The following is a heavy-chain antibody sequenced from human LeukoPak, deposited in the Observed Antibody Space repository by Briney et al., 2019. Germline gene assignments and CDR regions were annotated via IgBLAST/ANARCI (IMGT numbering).Heavy chain of an antibody. CDR1: GGSISSGSYY. D-gene: IGHD1-26*01. V-gene: IGHV4-61*02. CDR2: IYTSGST. CDR3: ARGYQNFDAFDI. J-gene: IGHJ3*02. Sequence: SQTLSLTCTVSGGSISSGSYYWSWIRQPAGKGLEWIGRIYTSGSTNYNPSLKSRVTISVDTSKNQFSLKLSSVTAADTAVYYCARGYQNFDAFDIWGQGTMVTVSS.